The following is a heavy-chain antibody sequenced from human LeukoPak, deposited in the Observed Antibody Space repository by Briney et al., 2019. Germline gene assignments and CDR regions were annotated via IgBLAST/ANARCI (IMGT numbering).Heavy chain of an antibody. V-gene: IGHV4-30-4*01. CDR1: GGSISSGDYY. J-gene: IGHJ4*02. D-gene: IGHD3-22*01. CDR2: IYYSGST. CDR3: ARANPHYYDSSGYFQGVDY. Sequence: TSETLSLTCTVSGGSISSGDYYWSWIRRPPGKGLEWIGYIYYSGSTYYNPSLKSRVTISVGTSKNQFSLKLSSVTAADTAVYYCARANPHYYDSSGYFQGVDYWGQGTLVTVSS.